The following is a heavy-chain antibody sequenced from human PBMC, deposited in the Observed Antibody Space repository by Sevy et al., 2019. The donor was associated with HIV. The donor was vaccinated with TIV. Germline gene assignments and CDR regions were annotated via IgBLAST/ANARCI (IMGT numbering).Heavy chain of an antibody. J-gene: IGHJ4*02. CDR3: ARIPDLFS. V-gene: IGHV3-53*01. D-gene: IGHD2-21*01. Sequence: GGSLRLSCAASGFSVGSNYMTWFRQAPGKGLEWVSLVYSDGSTYYADSVKGRFIISRDNSRNTLYLHMNSLRIEDTAVYYCARIPDLFSGGQGTLVTVSS. CDR1: GFSVGSNY. CDR2: VYSDGST.